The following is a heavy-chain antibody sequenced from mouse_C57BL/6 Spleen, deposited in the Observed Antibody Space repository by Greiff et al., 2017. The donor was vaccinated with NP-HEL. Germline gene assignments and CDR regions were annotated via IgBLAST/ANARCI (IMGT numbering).Heavy chain of an antibody. CDR1: GYTFTSYW. CDR3: APYGYDAGYYAMDY. Sequence: QVQLQQPGAELVKPGASVKLSCKASGYTFTSYWMHWVKQRPGQGLEWIGMIHPNSGSTNYNEKFKSKATLTVDKSSSTAYMQLSSLTSEDSAVYDCAPYGYDAGYYAMDYWGQGTSVTVSS. CDR2: IHPNSGST. D-gene: IGHD2-2*01. J-gene: IGHJ4*01. V-gene: IGHV1-64*01.